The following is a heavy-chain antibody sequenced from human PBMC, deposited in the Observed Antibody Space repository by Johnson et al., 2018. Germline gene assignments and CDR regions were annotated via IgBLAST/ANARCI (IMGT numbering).Heavy chain of an antibody. CDR1: GFTFSNAW. CDR3: AKEVVAGTSSSGYYGMDV. Sequence: VQLVQSGGGLVQPGGSLRLSCAASGFTFSNAWMSWVRQAPGKGLEWVGRIKSKTDGGTTDYAAPVKGRFTISRDNSYNTLHLQMNSLRAEDTAVSYCAKEVVAGTSSSGYYGMDVWGQGTTVTVSS. J-gene: IGHJ6*02. V-gene: IGHV3-15*01. CDR2: IKSKTDGGTT. D-gene: IGHD2-15*01.